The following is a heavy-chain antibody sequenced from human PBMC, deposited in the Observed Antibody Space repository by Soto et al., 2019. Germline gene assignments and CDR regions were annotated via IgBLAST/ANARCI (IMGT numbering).Heavy chain of an antibody. CDR2: ISTRGSTT. CDR1: GFTFRNYA. D-gene: IGHD1-1*01. J-gene: IGHJ4*02. CDR3: ATNHHWIDVKYFDS. V-gene: IGHV3-23*01. Sequence: PGGSLRLSCVASGFTFRNYAMSWVRQAPGRGLEWVSTISTRGSTTYYTDSVKGRFTISRDNSDNTVHLQMNSLRADDTAVYYCATNHHWIDVKYFDSWGQGTLVTVSS.